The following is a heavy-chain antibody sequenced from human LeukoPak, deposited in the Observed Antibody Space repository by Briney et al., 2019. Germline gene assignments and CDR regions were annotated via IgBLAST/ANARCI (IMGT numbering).Heavy chain of an antibody. Sequence: KTGGSLRLSCAASGFPFSSYSMNWVRQAPGKGLEWVSYISSSSTFIFYADSVKGRFTISRDNAKNSLYLQMNSLRAEDTAVYYCATVGGSAGSYFAYWGQGTLVTVSS. V-gene: IGHV3-21*04. D-gene: IGHD3-10*01. CDR2: ISSSSTFI. CDR1: GFPFSSYS. CDR3: ATVGGSAGSYFAY. J-gene: IGHJ4*02.